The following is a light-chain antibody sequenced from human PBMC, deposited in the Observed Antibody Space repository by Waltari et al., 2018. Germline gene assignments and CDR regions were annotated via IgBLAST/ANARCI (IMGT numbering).Light chain of an antibody. CDR3: QSADSSGTYPGVV. Sequence: SYELTQPPSVSVSPGQTARINCSGDALPKQYAYWYQQKPGQAPVLVIYKDSERPSGIPERFSGSSSGTTVTLTISGVQAEDEADYYCQSADSSGTYPGVVFGGGTKLTVL. CDR1: ALPKQY. J-gene: IGLJ2*01. CDR2: KDS. V-gene: IGLV3-25*02.